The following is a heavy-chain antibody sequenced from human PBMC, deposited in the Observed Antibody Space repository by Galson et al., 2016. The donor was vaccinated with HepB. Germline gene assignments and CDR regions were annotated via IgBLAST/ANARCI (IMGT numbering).Heavy chain of an antibody. CDR2: IYYSGST. J-gene: IGHJ4*02. D-gene: IGHD5-18*01. CDR3: ARLSSYGVY. V-gene: IGHV4-61*01. Sequence: SETLSLTCTVSGGSVSSGSYYWSWIRQPPGKGLEWIGNIYYSGSTNYNPSLKSRVTISVDTSKNQFSLKLSSVTAADTAVYYCARLSSYGVYWGQGTLVTVPS. CDR1: GGSVSSGSYY.